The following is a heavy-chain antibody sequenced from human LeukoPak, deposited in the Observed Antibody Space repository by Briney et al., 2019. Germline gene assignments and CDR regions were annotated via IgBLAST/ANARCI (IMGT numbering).Heavy chain of an antibody. D-gene: IGHD3-22*01. CDR3: ARETYYYDSSGCPNY. V-gene: IGHV3-30*03. CDR2: ISDDGRNK. J-gene: IGHJ4*02. Sequence: PGGSLRLSCAASGFTFSIYGMHWVRQAPGKGLEWVAVISDDGRNKYYADSVKGRFTISRDNSKNTLYLQMNSLRAEDTAVYYCARETYYYDSSGCPNYWGQGTLVTVSS. CDR1: GFTFSIYG.